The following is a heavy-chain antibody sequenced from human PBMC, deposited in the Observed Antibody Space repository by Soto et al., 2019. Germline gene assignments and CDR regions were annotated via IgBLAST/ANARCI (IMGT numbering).Heavy chain of an antibody. CDR2: IDPSDSYT. Sequence: GESLKISCKGSGYSFTSYWISWVRQMPGKGLEWMGRIDPSDSYTNYSPSFQGHVTISADKSISTAYLQWSSLRASDTAMYYCARRTSSSGWYPHGMDVWGQGTTVTVSS. J-gene: IGHJ6*02. V-gene: IGHV5-10-1*01. D-gene: IGHD6-19*01. CDR3: ARRTSSSGWYPHGMDV. CDR1: GYSFTSYW.